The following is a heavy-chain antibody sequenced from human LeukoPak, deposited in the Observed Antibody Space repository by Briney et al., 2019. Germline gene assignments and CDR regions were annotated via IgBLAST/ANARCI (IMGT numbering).Heavy chain of an antibody. CDR2: ISSSSSYI. CDR3: VVVAVPYYFDY. Sequence: PGGSLRLSCAASGFTFSSYSMNWVRQAPGKGLEWVSSISSSSSYIYYADSVKGRFTISRDNAKNSLYLQMNSLRAEDKAVYYCVVVAVPYYFDYWGQGTLATVSS. J-gene: IGHJ4*02. D-gene: IGHD2-15*01. V-gene: IGHV3-21*01. CDR1: GFTFSSYS.